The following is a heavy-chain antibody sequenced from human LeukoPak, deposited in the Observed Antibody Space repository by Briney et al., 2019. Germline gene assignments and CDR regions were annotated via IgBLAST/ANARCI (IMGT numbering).Heavy chain of an antibody. CDR3: ARGSTYYDSSGQVPFDY. J-gene: IGHJ4*02. V-gene: IGHV3-48*01. Sequence: GGSLRLSCAASGFTFSTYSMNWVRQAPGKGLEWVSYISSSSSTIYYADSVKSRFTISRDNAKNSLYLQMNSLRAEDTAVYYCARGSTYYDSSGQVPFDYWGQGTLVTVSS. CDR1: GFTFSTYS. D-gene: IGHD3-22*01. CDR2: ISSSSSTI.